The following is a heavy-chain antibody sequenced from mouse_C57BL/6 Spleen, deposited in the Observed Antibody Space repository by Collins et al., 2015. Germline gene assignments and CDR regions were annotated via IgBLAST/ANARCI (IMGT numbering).Heavy chain of an antibody. D-gene: IGHD1-1*01. J-gene: IGHJ1*01. CDR2: IRSKSNNYAT. CDR3: VRDYYGYWYFDV. V-gene: IGHV10S3*01. CDR1: GFTFNTNA. Sequence: EVQLVETGGGLVQPKGSLKLSCAASGFTFNTNAMNWVRQAPGKGLEWVARIRSKSNNYATYYADSVKDRFTISRDDSQSMLYLQMNNLKTEDTAMYYCVRDYYGYWYFDVWGAGTTVTVSS.